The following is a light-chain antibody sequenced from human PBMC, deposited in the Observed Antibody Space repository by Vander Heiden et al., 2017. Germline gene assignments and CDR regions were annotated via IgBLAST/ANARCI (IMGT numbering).Light chain of an antibody. CDR2: DNS. Sequence: SYVLTQPPSVSVAPGKTASLTCPDNNIGSKFVHWYQQKPGQAPVLVVYDNSDRPSGIPERFSGSNSGNTATLIISRVEAGDEADYYCQVWDSSSDPVLFGGGTKLTVL. CDR1: NIGSKF. CDR3: QVWDSSSDPVL. J-gene: IGLJ2*01. V-gene: IGLV3-21*03.